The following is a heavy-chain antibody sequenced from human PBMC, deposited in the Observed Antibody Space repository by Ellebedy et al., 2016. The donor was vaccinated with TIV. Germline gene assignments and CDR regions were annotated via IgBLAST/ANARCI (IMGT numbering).Heavy chain of an antibody. D-gene: IGHD1-26*01. Sequence: GESLKISCAASGFTFSSYAMSWVRQAPGKGLEWVSAISGSGGSTYYADSVKGRFTISRDNSKNSLYLQMNSLRDEDTAVYYCTRYGLVGATHGMDVWGQGTTVTVSS. V-gene: IGHV3-23*01. CDR1: GFTFSSYA. CDR2: ISGSGGST. J-gene: IGHJ6*02. CDR3: TRYGLVGATHGMDV.